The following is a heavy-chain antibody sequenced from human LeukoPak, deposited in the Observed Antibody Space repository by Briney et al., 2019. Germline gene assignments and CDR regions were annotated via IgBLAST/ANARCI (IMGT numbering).Heavy chain of an antibody. V-gene: IGHV4-61*02. CDR3: ARTVAMIGMYYFDY. J-gene: IGHJ4*02. CDR1: GGSITSDRYY. Sequence: SETLSLTCTVSGGSITSDRYYWSWIRHPAGKGLEWIGRIFTSGSTHSDPSLKSRLTMSVDRPKNQFSLRLTSVTAADTGVYYCARTVAMIGMYYFDYWGQGTVVTVSS. D-gene: IGHD5-12*01. CDR2: IFTSGST.